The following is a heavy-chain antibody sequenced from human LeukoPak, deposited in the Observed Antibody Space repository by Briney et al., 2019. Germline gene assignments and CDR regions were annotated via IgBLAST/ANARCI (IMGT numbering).Heavy chain of an antibody. D-gene: IGHD2-15*01. CDR2: IYYSGST. CDR3: AVGYCSGGSCYSDI. Sequence: SETLSLTCTVSGGSISSYYWLWIRQPPGKALEWIGYIYYSGSTNYNPSLKSRVTISVDTSKNHFSLKLSSVTAADTAVYYCAVGYCSGGSCYSDIWGQGTMVTVSS. V-gene: IGHV4-59*08. J-gene: IGHJ3*02. CDR1: GGSISSYY.